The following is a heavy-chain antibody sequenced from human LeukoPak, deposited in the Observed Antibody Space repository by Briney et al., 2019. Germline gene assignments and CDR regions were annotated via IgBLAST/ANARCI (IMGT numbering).Heavy chain of an antibody. J-gene: IGHJ5*02. CDR1: GFTFSSYA. V-gene: IGHV3-30*18. Sequence: PGGSLRLSCAASGFTFSSYAMSWVRQAPGKGLEWVAVISYDGSNKYYADSVKGRFTISRDNSKNTLYLQMNSLRAEDTAVYYCAKGRIGSGSSNWFDPWGQGTLVTVSS. CDR3: AKGRIGSGSSNWFDP. CDR2: ISYDGSNK. D-gene: IGHD3-10*01.